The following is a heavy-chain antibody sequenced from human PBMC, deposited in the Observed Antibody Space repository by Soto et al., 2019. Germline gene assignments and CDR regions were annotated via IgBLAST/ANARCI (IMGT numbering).Heavy chain of an antibody. CDR1: GFAFDDHA. CDR3: AKDWGQTFPNYDFWSGYNS. D-gene: IGHD3-3*01. Sequence: SLRLSSAASGFAFDDHAMHWVRQAPGKGLEWVSGISWNSSTIDYADSVKGRFTISRDNAKNSLYLQMNSLRTEDTAFYYCAKDWGQTFPNYDFWSGYNSWGQGTLVTVSS. V-gene: IGHV3-9*01. CDR2: ISWNSSTI. J-gene: IGHJ4*02.